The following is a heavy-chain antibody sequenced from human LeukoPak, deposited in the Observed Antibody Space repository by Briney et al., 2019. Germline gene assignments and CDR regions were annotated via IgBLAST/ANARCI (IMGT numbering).Heavy chain of an antibody. V-gene: IGHV7-4-1*02. CDR1: GYTFTSYA. Sequence: ASVKVSCKASGYTFTSYAMNWVRQAPGQGLEWMGWINTNTENPTYAQGFTGRFVFSLDTSVSTAYLQISSLKAEDTAVYYCAREVVQIAAAGTALLDYWGQGTLVTVSS. CDR2: INTNTENP. J-gene: IGHJ4*02. D-gene: IGHD6-13*01. CDR3: AREVVQIAAAGTALLDY.